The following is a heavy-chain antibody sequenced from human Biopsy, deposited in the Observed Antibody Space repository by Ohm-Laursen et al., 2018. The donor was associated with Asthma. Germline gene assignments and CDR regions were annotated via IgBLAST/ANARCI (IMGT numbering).Heavy chain of an antibody. Sequence: ASVKVSCKTSGYTFNSAGITWVRQAPGQGLEWMGWISVYNGNTKVAQKLQDRVTVITDTSTSTAYMELRSLRSDDTAVYFCARAVDYSHYYGIDVWGRGTTVTVS. CDR3: ARAVDYSHYYGIDV. CDR1: GYTFNSAG. CDR2: ISVYNGNT. V-gene: IGHV1-18*01. J-gene: IGHJ6*02. D-gene: IGHD3-10*01.